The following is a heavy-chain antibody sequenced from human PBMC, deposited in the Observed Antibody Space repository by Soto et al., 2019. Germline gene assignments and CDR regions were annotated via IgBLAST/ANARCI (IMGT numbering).Heavy chain of an antibody. CDR3: ARGLIPRRSLSEFWSGYYSPLDS. CDR2: IIPIFGTA. D-gene: IGHD3-3*01. V-gene: IGHV1-69*13. J-gene: IGHJ4*02. Sequence: SVKVSCKASGGTFSSYAISWVRQAPGQGLEWMGGIIPIFGTANYAQKFQGRVTITADESTSTAYMEQSSLRSEDTAVYYCARGLIPRRSLSEFWSGYYSPLDSWGQGTLVTGSS. CDR1: GGTFSSYA.